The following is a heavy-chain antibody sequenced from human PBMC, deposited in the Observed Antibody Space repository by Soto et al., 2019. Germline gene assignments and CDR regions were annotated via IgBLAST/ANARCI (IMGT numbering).Heavy chain of an antibody. V-gene: IGHV1-18*01. CDR2: IGPYNGNT. D-gene: IGHD2-15*01. CDR3: ARCYCTVGSCYTCWHFDL. Sequence: QAQLVQSGAEVKKPGASVKVSCQAGGYTFADSGSSWVRQAPGQGLEWVGWIGPYNGNTKYAQNLQERVTMITDTSTNTAYMELRSLRSDDTALYYCARCYCTVGSCYTCWHFDLWGRGTLLTVSS. J-gene: IGHJ2*01. CDR1: GYTFADSG.